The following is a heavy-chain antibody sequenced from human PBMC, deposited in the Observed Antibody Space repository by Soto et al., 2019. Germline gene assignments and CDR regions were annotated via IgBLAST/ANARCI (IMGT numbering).Heavy chain of an antibody. CDR1: GVPISSGGYY. Sequence: QVQLQESGPGLVKPSQTLSLTCTVSGVPISSGGYYWSWIRQHPGKGLEWIGYIYYSGSTYYNPSLKSLFTISVDTSKNQFSLKLSSVTAADTAVYYCAREAPRRYFDYWGQGTLVTVSS. V-gene: IGHV4-31*01. D-gene: IGHD3-9*01. CDR2: IYYSGST. CDR3: AREAPRRYFDY. J-gene: IGHJ4*02.